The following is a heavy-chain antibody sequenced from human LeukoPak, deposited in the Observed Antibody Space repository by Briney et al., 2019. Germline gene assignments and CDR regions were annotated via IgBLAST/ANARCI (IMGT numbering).Heavy chain of an antibody. CDR2: IYYSGST. CDR3: ARDLRDCSSTSCYMDHDAFDI. V-gene: IGHV4-59*01. CDR1: GGSISSYY. D-gene: IGHD2-2*02. J-gene: IGHJ3*02. Sequence: SETLSLTCTVSGGSISSYYWCWIRQPPGKGLEWIGYIYYSGSTNYNPSLKSRVTISVDTSKNQFSLKLSSVTAADTAVYYCARDLRDCSSTSCYMDHDAFDIWGQGTMVTVSS.